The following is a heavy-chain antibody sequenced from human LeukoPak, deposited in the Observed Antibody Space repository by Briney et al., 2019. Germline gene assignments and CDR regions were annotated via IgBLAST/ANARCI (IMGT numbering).Heavy chain of an antibody. CDR3: ARGGFYCGGDCYVDY. CDR1: GGSFSPYY. D-gene: IGHD2-21*02. V-gene: IGHV4-34*01. Sequence: SETLSLTCAVYGGSFSPYYWSWIRQPPGKGLEWIGEINHSGSTNYNPSPKSRVTISVDTSKNQFSLRLSSVTAADTAVYYCARGGFYCGGDCYVDYWGQGTLVTVSS. J-gene: IGHJ4*02. CDR2: INHSGST.